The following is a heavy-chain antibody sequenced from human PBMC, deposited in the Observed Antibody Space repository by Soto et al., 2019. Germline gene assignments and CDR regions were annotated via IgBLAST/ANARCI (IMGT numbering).Heavy chain of an antibody. CDR2: ISGSGDKT. D-gene: IGHD4-17*01. J-gene: IGHJ6*02. CDR1: GVSLSTYP. Sequence: PXGSLRLSCAASGVSLSTYPMVWVRQAPGKRLDAVSSISGSGDKTYYKDSVKGRFTISRDNSKNTVDLQMNSLRPEDTAVYYCAKILSTVTTYYYGMDAWGQGTTVTVSS. V-gene: IGHV3-23*01. CDR3: AKILSTVTTYYYGMDA.